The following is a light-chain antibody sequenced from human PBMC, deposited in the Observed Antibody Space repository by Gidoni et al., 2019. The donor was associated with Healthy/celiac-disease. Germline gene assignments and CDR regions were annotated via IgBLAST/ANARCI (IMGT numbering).Light chain of an antibody. CDR3: VLYMCSVIYV. CDR2: STN. J-gene: IGLJ1*01. V-gene: IGLV8-61*01. Sequence: QTVVTQEPSFSVSPGGTVTLTCGLSSGSVSTSYYPSWYQQTPGQAPRTLIYSTNTRSSGVPDRFSGSILGNKAALTITGAQADDESDYSCVLYMCSVIYVFGTGTKVTVL. CDR1: SGSVSTSYY.